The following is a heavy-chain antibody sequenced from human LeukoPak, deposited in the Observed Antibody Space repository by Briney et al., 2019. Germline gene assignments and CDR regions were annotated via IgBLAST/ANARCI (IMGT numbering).Heavy chain of an antibody. Sequence: GGSLRLSCAASGFTFSSYWMHWVRQAPGKGLVWVSRINSDGSSTTYADSVKGRVTISRDNAKNTLYLQMNSLRAEDTAVYYCARENAGDRWFDPWGQGILVTVSS. D-gene: IGHD2-21*02. V-gene: IGHV3-74*01. J-gene: IGHJ5*02. CDR3: ARENAGDRWFDP. CDR2: INSDGSST. CDR1: GFTFSSYW.